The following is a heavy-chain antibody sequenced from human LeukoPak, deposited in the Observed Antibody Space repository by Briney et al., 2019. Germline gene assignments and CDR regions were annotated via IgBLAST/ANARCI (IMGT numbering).Heavy chain of an antibody. Sequence: GGSLRLSCAASGFTFSSYEMNWVRKAPGKGLELVSYISSSGSTIYYADSVKGRFTISRDNAKNSLYLQMNSLRAEDTAVYYCARGEYGSGSYHIDYWGQGTLVTVSS. J-gene: IGHJ4*02. D-gene: IGHD3-10*01. CDR3: ARGEYGSGSYHIDY. CDR2: ISSSGSTI. V-gene: IGHV3-48*03. CDR1: GFTFSSYE.